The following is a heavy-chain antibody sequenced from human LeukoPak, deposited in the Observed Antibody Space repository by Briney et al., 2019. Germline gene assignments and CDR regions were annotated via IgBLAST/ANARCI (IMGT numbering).Heavy chain of an antibody. D-gene: IGHD3-3*01. CDR3: ARGSNYGDFWSGFDY. J-gene: IGHJ4*02. Sequence: GGSLRLSCAASGFTFDDYGMSWVRQAPGKGLEWVSGINWNGGSTGYADSVKGRFTISRDNAKNSLYLQMNSQRAEDTALYYCARGSNYGDFWSGFDYWGQGTLVTVSS. V-gene: IGHV3-20*04. CDR2: INWNGGST. CDR1: GFTFDDYG.